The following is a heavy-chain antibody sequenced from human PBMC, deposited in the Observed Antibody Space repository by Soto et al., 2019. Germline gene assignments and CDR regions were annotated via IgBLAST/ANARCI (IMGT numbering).Heavy chain of an antibody. D-gene: IGHD3-16*01. CDR2: MSDDGINK. V-gene: IGHV3-30*18. CDR3: AKDGGVRLYCYCCGMDV. CDR1: GFTFSAYG. J-gene: IGHJ6*02. Sequence: QVHLVESGGGVVQPGRSLRLSCAASGFTFSAYGMHWVRQAPGKGLEWVALMSDDGINKYYADSVKGRFTISRDKSRNTQYLQMNSLRAEDTAVYYCAKDGGVRLYCYCCGMDVWGQGTPVTVSS.